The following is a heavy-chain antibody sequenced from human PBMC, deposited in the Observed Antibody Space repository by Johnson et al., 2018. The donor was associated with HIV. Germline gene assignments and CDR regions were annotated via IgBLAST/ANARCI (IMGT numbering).Heavy chain of an antibody. Sequence: LVESGGGLVQPGRSLRLSCAASGFTFDDYAMHWVRQAPGKGLEWVSGISWNSGSIGYADSVKGRFTISRDNAKNSLYLQMNSLRAEDKALYYCAKSPMYYDSSGAFDIWGQGTMVTVSS. CDR3: AKSPMYYDSSGAFDI. CDR1: GFTFDDYA. CDR2: ISWNSGSI. D-gene: IGHD3-3*01. V-gene: IGHV3-9*01. J-gene: IGHJ3*02.